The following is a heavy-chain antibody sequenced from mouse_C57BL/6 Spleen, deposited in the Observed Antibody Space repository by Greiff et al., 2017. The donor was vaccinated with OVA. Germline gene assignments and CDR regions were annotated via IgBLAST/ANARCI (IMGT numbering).Heavy chain of an antibody. J-gene: IGHJ3*01. D-gene: IGHD2-4*01. CDR1: GFTFSDAW. CDR3: SRYDYDGDLFAY. Sequence: EVKVEESGGGLVQPGGSMKLSCAASGFTFSDAWMDWVRQSPEKGLEWVAEIRNKANNHATYYAESVKGRFTISRDDSKSSVYLQMNSLRAEDTGIYYCSRYDYDGDLFAYWGQGTLVTVSA. V-gene: IGHV6-6*01. CDR2: IRNKANNHAT.